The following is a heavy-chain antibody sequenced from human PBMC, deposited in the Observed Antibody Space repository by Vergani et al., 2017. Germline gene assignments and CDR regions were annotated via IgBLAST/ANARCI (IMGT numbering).Heavy chain of an antibody. V-gene: IGHV1-3*04. CDR2: INTGNGNT. J-gene: IGHJ4*02. D-gene: IGHD3-3*01. CDR1: GYTFTSYA. Sequence: QVQLVQSGAEVQKPGASVKVSCKASGYTFTSYAMHWVRQAPGQRLEWMGWINTGNGNTKYSQKFQGRVTITRDTSASTAYMELSSLRSEDTAVYYCARDEQDDFWSGYSYYFDYWGQGTLVTVSS. CDR3: ARDEQDDFWSGYSYYFDY.